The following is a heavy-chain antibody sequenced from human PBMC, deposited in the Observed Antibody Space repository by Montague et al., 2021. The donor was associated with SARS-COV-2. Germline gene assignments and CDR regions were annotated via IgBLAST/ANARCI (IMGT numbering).Heavy chain of an antibody. J-gene: IGHJ6*02. CDR2: IRSKAYGRTT. CDR1: GFTFGDYA. CDR3: TSTGSYARGMDV. D-gene: IGHD1-26*01. Sequence: SLRLSLAASGFTFGDYAMSWFRQAPGKGLEWVGFIRSKAYGRTTEYAASVKGRFTISRDDSKSIAYLQMNSLKTEDTAVYYCTSTGSYARGMDVWGQGTTVTVSS. V-gene: IGHV3-49*03.